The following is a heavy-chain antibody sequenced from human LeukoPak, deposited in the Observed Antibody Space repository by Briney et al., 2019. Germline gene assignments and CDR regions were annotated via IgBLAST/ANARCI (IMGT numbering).Heavy chain of an antibody. V-gene: IGHV3-21*01. CDR2: ISTSSSYI. CDR3: ASRPGYYDFWSGYDY. D-gene: IGHD3-3*01. CDR1: GFTFSSYS. Sequence: GGSLRLSCAASGFTFSSYSMSWVRQAPGKGLEWVSSISTSSSYIYYADSVKGRFTISRDNAKNSLYLQMNSLRAEDTAVYYCASRPGYYDFWSGYDYWGQGTLVTVSS. J-gene: IGHJ4*02.